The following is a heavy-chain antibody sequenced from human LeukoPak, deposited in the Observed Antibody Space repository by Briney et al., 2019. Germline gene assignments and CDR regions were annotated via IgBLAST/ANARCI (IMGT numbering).Heavy chain of an antibody. Sequence: ASVNVSCKVSGYTLTELSMHWVRQAPGKGLEWMGGFDPEDGETIYAQKFQGRVTMTEDTSTDTAYMELSSLRSEDTAVYYCARAQGSYYHYYMDVWGKGTTVTVSS. V-gene: IGHV1-24*01. J-gene: IGHJ6*03. CDR1: GYTLTELS. CDR2: FDPEDGET. CDR3: ARAQGSYYHYYMDV. D-gene: IGHD1-26*01.